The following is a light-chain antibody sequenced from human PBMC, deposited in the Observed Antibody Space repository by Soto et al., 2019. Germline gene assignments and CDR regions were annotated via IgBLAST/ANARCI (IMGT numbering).Light chain of an antibody. J-gene: IGKJ1*01. V-gene: IGKV1-5*03. Sequence: DIQMTQSPSTLSASVGDRVTITCRASQSISSWLAWYQQKPGKAPKLLIYKASSLESGVPSRVSGSGSGTEFTLTISSLQLDVFATYYCQQYNSAWTFGQGTKVEIK. CDR3: QQYNSAWT. CDR2: KAS. CDR1: QSISSW.